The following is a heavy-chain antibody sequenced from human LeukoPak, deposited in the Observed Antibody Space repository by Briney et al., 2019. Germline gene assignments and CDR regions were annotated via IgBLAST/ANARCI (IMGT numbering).Heavy chain of an antibody. V-gene: IGHV3-23*01. CDR2: ISGTGNRT. D-gene: IGHD2-15*01. CDR1: GFTFSSYV. J-gene: IGHJ4*02. CDR3: AKWGCSGGSCYPFDY. Sequence: GGSLRLSCAASGFTFSSYVMGWVRQAPGKGLEWVSAISGTGNRTYYADSVKGRFTISRDNSKNTLYLQMNSLRAEDTAVYYCAKWGCSGGSCYPFDYWGQGTLVTVSS.